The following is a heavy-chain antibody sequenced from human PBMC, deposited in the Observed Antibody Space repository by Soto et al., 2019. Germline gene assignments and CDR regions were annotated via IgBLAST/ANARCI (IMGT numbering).Heavy chain of an antibody. CDR1: GGTFSSYA. Sequence: ASVKVSCKASGGTFSSYAISWVRQAPGQGLEWMGGIIPIFGTANYAQKFQGRVTITADESTSTAYMELSSLRSEDTAVYYCARDRLPIGVPTWGWGQGTLVTVSS. CDR3: ARDRLPIGVPTWG. D-gene: IGHD3-16*01. J-gene: IGHJ4*02. CDR2: IIPIFGTA. V-gene: IGHV1-69*13.